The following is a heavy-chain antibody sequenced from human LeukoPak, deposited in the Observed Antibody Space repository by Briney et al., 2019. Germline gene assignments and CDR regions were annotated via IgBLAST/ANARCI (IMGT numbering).Heavy chain of an antibody. V-gene: IGHV3-74*01. CDR2: INSDGGST. CDR3: AREVIVVVPAAINWFDP. CDR1: GFTFSSYW. D-gene: IGHD2-2*01. J-gene: IGHJ5*02. Sequence: GGSLRLSCAASGFTFSSYWMHWVRQAPGKGLVWVSRINSDGGSTSYADSVKGRFTISRDNAKNTLYLQMNSLRAEDTAVYYCAREVIVVVPAAINWFDPWGQGTLVTVSS.